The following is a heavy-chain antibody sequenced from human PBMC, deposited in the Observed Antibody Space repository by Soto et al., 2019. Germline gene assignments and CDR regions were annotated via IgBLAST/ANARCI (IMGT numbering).Heavy chain of an antibody. J-gene: IGHJ3*02. CDR2: INHSGST. CDR3: ARGRIISNYGSGSYYRRGAFDI. V-gene: IGHV4-34*01. CDR1: GGSFSGYY. D-gene: IGHD3-10*01. Sequence: SETLSLTCAVYGGSFSGYYWSWIRQPPGKGLEWIGEINHSGSTNYNPSLKSRVTISVDTSKNQFSLKLSSVTAADTAVYYCARGRIISNYGSGSYYRRGAFDICGQGTMVT.